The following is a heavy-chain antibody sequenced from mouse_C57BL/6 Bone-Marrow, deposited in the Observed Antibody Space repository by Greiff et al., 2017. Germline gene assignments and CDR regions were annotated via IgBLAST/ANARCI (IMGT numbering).Heavy chain of an antibody. CDR2: IYPRSGNT. D-gene: IGHD2-2*01. V-gene: IGHV1-81*01. CDR1: GYTFTSYG. Sequence: VQLQQSGAELARPGASVKLSCKASGYTFTSYGISWVKQRTGQGLEWIGEIYPRSGNTYYNEKFKGTATLTADKSSSTAYMDLRSLTSEDSAVYFCAREQNLLWQRPSDWYFDVWGTGTTVTVSS. CDR3: AREQNLLWQRPSDWYFDV. J-gene: IGHJ1*03.